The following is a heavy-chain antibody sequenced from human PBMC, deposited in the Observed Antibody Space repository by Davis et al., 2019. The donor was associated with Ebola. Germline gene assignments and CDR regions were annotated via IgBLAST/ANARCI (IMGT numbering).Heavy chain of an antibody. J-gene: IGHJ6*02. CDR3: ARIAAEFDYGMDV. CDR1: GYSFTTYI. V-gene: IGHV1-18*01. Sequence: ASVKVSCKASGYSFTTYIITWVRQAPGQGLEWMGWIAVYNGDTKYAHNIQGRVTMSTEISTNTVYMELRGLRSDDTAAYFCARIAAEFDYGMDVWGQGTTVTVFS. CDR2: IAVYNGDT. D-gene: IGHD6-25*01.